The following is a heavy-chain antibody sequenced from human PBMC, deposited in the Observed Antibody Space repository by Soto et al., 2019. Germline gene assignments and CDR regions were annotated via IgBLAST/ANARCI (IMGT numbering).Heavy chain of an antibody. CDR3: AKVGGGTALVGIDS. J-gene: IGHJ4*02. D-gene: IGHD1-26*01. CDR1: GFSFSSYG. V-gene: IGHV3-23*01. Sequence: EVQLLESGGGLIQPGGSLRLSCTASGFSFSSYGMTLVRHAPGKGLEWVSGINDSGATTYYADSVRGRCTISRDNPKNILSLQVNSPGVEDTAVYYCAKVGGGTALVGIDSWGQGTLVTVAS. CDR2: INDSGATT.